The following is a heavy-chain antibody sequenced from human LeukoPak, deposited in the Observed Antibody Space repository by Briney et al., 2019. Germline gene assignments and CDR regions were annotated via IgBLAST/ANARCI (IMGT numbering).Heavy chain of an antibody. Sequence: ASVKVSCKASGYTFTSYDINWVRQATGQGLEWMGWMNPNSGNTGYAQKFQGRVTMTRNTSISTAYMELSSLRSEDTAVYYCARDTKQGACSLNWFDPWGQGTLVTVSS. CDR2: MNPNSGNT. D-gene: IGHD1-1*01. J-gene: IGHJ5*02. CDR1: GYTFTSYD. V-gene: IGHV1-8*01. CDR3: ARDTKQGACSLNWFDP.